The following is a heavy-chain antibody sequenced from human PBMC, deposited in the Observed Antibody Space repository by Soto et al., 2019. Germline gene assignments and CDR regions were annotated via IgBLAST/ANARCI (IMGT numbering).Heavy chain of an antibody. CDR1: GYSFTSYW. J-gene: IGHJ6*03. V-gene: IGHV5-51*01. Sequence: GESLKISCKGSGYSFTSYWIGWVRQMPGKGLEWMGIIYPGDSDTRYSPSFQGQVTISADKSISTAYLQWSSLKASDTAMYYCARHSGEYSGYGSYYYYYMDVWGKGTTVTVSS. CDR2: IYPGDSDT. D-gene: IGHD5-12*01. CDR3: ARHSGEYSGYGSYYYYYMDV.